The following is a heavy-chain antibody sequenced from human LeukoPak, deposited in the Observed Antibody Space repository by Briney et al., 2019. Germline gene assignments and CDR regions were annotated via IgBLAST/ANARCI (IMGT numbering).Heavy chain of an antibody. CDR1: GFTFSSYS. J-gene: IGHJ4*02. V-gene: IGHV3-21*01. D-gene: IGHD2-21*02. CDR2: ISSSSSYI. Sequence: GGSLRLSCAASGFTFSSYSMNWVRQAPGKGLEWVSSISSSSSYIYYADSVKGRFTISRDNAKNSLYLQMNSLRAEDTAVYYCARDPPYCGGDCPYFDYWGQGTLSPSPQ. CDR3: ARDPPYCGGDCPYFDY.